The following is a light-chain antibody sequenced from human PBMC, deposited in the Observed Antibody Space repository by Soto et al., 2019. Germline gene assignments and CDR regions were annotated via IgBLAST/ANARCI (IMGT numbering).Light chain of an antibody. Sequence: EIVLTQSPGTLSLSPGERATLSCRASQSVMSIFLAWYQQKPGQAPRLLIYGTSTRASGIPDRFSGSGSGTDFTLTIIRLEPEDFAVYYCQQYESSRTFGQGTKVE. CDR2: GTS. V-gene: IGKV3-20*01. CDR1: QSVMSIF. J-gene: IGKJ1*01. CDR3: QQYESSRT.